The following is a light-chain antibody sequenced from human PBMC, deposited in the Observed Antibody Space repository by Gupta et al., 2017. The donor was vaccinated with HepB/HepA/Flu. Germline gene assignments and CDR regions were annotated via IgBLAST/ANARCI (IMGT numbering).Light chain of an antibody. Sequence: QAGLPKPPSVSKDLRQTATPTCTGNSDDVGNQGAVCLQQHPGHPPQLLTYRSNNRPSGISERFSASRSGNTASLTITGLQPEDEADYFCSAWDSSLSSHVFGTGTKVTVL. J-gene: IGLJ1*01. CDR3: SAWDSSLSSHV. CDR1: SDDVGNQG. CDR2: RSN. V-gene: IGLV10-54*04.